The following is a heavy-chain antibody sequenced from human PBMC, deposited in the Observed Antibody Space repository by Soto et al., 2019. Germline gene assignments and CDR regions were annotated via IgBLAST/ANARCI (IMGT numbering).Heavy chain of an antibody. CDR3: ARVHGSGDYFDY. V-gene: IGHV3-7*01. Sequence: GGSLRLSCAASGFPFSSYWMSWVRQAPGKGLEWVANIKQDGSEKYYVDSVKGRFTISRDNAKNSLYLQMNSLRAEDTAVYYCARVHGSGDYFDYWGQGTLVTVSS. J-gene: IGHJ4*02. D-gene: IGHD3-10*01. CDR1: GFPFSSYW. CDR2: IKQDGSEK.